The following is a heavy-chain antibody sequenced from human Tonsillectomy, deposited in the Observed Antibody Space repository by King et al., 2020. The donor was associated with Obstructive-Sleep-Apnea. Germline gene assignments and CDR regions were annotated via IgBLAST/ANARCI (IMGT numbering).Heavy chain of an antibody. CDR3: ARPTVTLEY. J-gene: IGHJ4*02. D-gene: IGHD4-17*01. CDR2: INPDGSVA. CDR1: GFTFSSYW. V-gene: IGHV3-74*01. Sequence: VQLVESGEALVQPGGSLRLSCAASGFTFSSYWMHWVRQAPGKGLVWFSRINPDGSVAIYADSVKGRFTISRDNAKNTLYLQMNDLRPGDTARYYCARPTVTLEYWGQGSQVTVSS.